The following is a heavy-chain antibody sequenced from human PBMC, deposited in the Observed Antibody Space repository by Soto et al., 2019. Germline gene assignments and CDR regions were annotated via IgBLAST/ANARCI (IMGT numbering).Heavy chain of an antibody. CDR1: GYTFTRYV. Sequence: QVQLVQSGAEVKQPGASVQVSCKASGYTFTRYVITWVRQATGQRLVWMGWMNPTRGNTGCAQKFQGRVTITRNTSISAAYMRLSSVRSEDTAVYYCARAEYSRAWSRHYYYGMDVWGQGTTVTVSS. D-gene: IGHD6-19*01. CDR2: MNPTRGNT. J-gene: IGHJ6*02. CDR3: ARAEYSRAWSRHYYYGMDV. V-gene: IGHV1-8*01.